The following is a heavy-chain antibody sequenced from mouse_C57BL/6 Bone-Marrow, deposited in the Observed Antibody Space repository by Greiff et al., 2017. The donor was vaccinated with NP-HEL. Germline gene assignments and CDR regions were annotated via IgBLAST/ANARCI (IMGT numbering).Heavy chain of an antibody. J-gene: IGHJ3*01. CDR1: GYTFTSYW. CDR2: INPTSGST. Sequence: QVQLQQPGAELVKPGASVKLSCKASGYTFTSYWMHWVKQRPGQGLEWIGMINPTSGSTNYIEKFTSKATLTVDKSSSTAYMQLSSLTSEDSAVYYCARPYYDSPFAYWGRGTLVTVSA. CDR3: ARPYYDSPFAY. V-gene: IGHV1-64*01. D-gene: IGHD2-4*01.